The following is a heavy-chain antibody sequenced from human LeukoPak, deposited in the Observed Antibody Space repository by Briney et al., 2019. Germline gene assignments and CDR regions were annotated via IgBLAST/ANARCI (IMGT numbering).Heavy chain of an antibody. CDR3: ARGGVRFLEWLPLDY. Sequence: ASVKVSCKASGYIFTSQYMHWVRQAPGQGLEWMGIINPSGGSTSYAEKFQGRVTMTRNTSISTAHMELSSLRSEDTAVYYCARGGVRFLEWLPLDYWGQGTLVTVSS. J-gene: IGHJ4*02. CDR1: GYIFTSQY. D-gene: IGHD3-3*01. V-gene: IGHV1-46*01. CDR2: INPSGGST.